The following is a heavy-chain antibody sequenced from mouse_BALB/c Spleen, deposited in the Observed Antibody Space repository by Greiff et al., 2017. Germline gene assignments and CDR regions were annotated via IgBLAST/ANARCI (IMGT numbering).Heavy chain of an antibody. Sequence: QVQLQQSGAELVRPGSSVKISCKASGYAFSSYWMNWVKQRPGQGLEWIGQIYPGDGDTNYNGKFKGKATLTADKSSSTAYMQLSSLTSEDSAVYFCARRNNYRYEEYYFDYWGQGTTLTVSS. J-gene: IGHJ2*01. D-gene: IGHD2-14*01. CDR2: IYPGDGDT. V-gene: IGHV1-80*01. CDR3: ARRNNYRYEEYYFDY. CDR1: GYAFSSYW.